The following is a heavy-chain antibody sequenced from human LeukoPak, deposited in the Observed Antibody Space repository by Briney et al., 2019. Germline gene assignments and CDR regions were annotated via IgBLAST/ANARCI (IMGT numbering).Heavy chain of an antibody. V-gene: IGHV3-49*04. CDR1: GFTFGDYA. J-gene: IGHJ4*02. Sequence: GRSLRLSCSVSGFTFGDYAMSWVRQAPGKGLEWVGFIRSKAYRGTTEYAASVKVRFTISRVDSKSIGYLQMNSLKTEDTAVYFCTRDRFTWYSYGLRRPSPFDYWGQGTLVTVSS. CDR2: IRSKAYRGTT. D-gene: IGHD5-18*01. CDR3: TRDRFTWYSYGLRRPSPFDY.